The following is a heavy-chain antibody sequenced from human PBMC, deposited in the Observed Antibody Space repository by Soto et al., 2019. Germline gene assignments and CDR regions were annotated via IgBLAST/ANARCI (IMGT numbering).Heavy chain of an antibody. J-gene: IGHJ2*01. CDR3: AKDQPSNYGDYVGYFDL. V-gene: IGHV3-30*18. D-gene: IGHD4-17*01. Sequence: QVQLVESGGGVVQPGRSLRLSCAASGFTFSSYGMHWVRQAPGKGLEWVAVISYDGSNKYYADSVKGRFTISRDNSKNTLYLQMNCLRAEDTAVYYCAKDQPSNYGDYVGYFDLWGRGTLVTVSS. CDR1: GFTFSSYG. CDR2: ISYDGSNK.